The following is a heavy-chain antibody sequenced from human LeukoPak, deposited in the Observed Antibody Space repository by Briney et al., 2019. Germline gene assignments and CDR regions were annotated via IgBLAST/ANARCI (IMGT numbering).Heavy chain of an antibody. D-gene: IGHD2-15*01. CDR2: IKSKIDGGTL. CDR1: GFTFNSAW. CDR3: ATQGYCSGNTCEAFDY. Sequence: GGSLILSCAASGFTFNSAWMNWVRHAPGKGLEWVGRIKSKIDGGTLDYTAPVKGRFTISRDDSKNMVYLQMNSLKTEDTAVYYCATQGYCSGNTCEAFDYWGQGTLVTVSS. V-gene: IGHV3-15*01. J-gene: IGHJ4*02.